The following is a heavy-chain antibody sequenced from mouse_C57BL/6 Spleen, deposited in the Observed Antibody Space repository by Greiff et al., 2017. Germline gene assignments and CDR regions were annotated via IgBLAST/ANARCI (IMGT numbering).Heavy chain of an antibody. J-gene: IGHJ3*01. Sequence: GGGLVQPKGSLKLSCAASGFSFNTYAMNWVRQAPGKGLEWVARIRSKSNNYATYYADSVKDRFTISRDDSESMLYLQMNNLKTEDTAMYYCVRHGGYYDYEGAWFAYWGQGTLVTVSA. CDR3: VRHGGYYDYEGAWFAY. V-gene: IGHV10-1*01. D-gene: IGHD2-4*01. CDR2: IRSKSNNYAT. CDR1: GFSFNTYA.